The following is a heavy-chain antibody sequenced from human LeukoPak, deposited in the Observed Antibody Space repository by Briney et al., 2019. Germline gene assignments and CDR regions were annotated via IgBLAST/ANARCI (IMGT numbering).Heavy chain of an antibody. CDR3: AREARGTRAAFDV. V-gene: IGHV3-7*01. CDR2: IKEDGAHK. CDR1: GFTFSSYW. Sequence: GGSLRLFCAASGFTFSSYWMSWVRQAPGKGLEWAANIKEDGAHKYYVGSVRGRFTISRDNAKNSLYLQMNSRRAEDTAIYYCAREARGTRAAFDVWGQGTMVTVFS. J-gene: IGHJ3*01. D-gene: IGHD2-8*01.